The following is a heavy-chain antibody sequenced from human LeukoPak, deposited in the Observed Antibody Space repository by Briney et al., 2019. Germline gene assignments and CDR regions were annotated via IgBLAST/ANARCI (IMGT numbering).Heavy chain of an antibody. D-gene: IGHD3-22*01. J-gene: IGHJ4*02. CDR2: ISAYNGNT. Sequence: ASVKVSCTASGYTFTSYGISWVRQAPGQGLEWMGWISAYNGNTNYAQKLQGRVTMTTDTSTSTAYMELRSLGSDDTAVYYCARDGAYYYDSSGYYQFDYWGQGALVTVSS. V-gene: IGHV1-18*01. CDR3: ARDGAYYYDSSGYYQFDY. CDR1: GYTFTSYG.